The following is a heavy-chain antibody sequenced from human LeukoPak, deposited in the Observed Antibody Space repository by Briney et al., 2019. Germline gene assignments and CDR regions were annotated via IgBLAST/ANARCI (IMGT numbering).Heavy chain of an antibody. Sequence: GSLRLSCAASGFTFSDYYMSWIRQAPGKGLEWVSYISSSGSTIYYADSVKGRFTLSRDNAKNSLYLQMNSLRAEDTAVYYCARRRYNWNAIDYWGQGTLVTVSS. J-gene: IGHJ4*02. CDR1: GFTFSDYY. D-gene: IGHD1-20*01. V-gene: IGHV3-11*01. CDR2: ISSSGSTI. CDR3: ARRRYNWNAIDY.